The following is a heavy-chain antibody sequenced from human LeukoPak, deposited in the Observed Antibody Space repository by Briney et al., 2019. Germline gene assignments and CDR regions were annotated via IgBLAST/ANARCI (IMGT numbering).Heavy chain of an antibody. CDR1: GVSFDDYC. CDR2: INHSGYT. Sequence: SETLSLTCALSGVSFDDYCWAWVRQTPGKGLEWIGEINHSGYTNDSPSLKSRVTLSIDTSRKQFSLNLRSVTVADAGTYYCTRMTTGHDYWGQGTLVTVSS. J-gene: IGHJ4*02. CDR3: TRMTTGHDY. V-gene: IGHV4-34*01. D-gene: IGHD4-17*01.